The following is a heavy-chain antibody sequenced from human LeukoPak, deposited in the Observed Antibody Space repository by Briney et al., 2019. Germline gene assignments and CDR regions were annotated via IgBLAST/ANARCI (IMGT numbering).Heavy chain of an antibody. V-gene: IGHV1-2*02. CDR2: INPNSGGT. D-gene: IGHD6-13*01. CDR1: GYTFTGYY. Sequence: GASVKVSCKASGYTFTGYYMHWVRQAPGQGLEWMGWINPNSGGTNYAQKFQGRVTMTRDTSISTAYMELSRLRSDDTAVYYCARDAGQQLEPNWFDPWGQGTLVTVSS. CDR3: ARDAGQQLEPNWFDP. J-gene: IGHJ5*02.